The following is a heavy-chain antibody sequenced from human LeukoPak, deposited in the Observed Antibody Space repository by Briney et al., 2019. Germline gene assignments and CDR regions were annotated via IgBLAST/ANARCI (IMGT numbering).Heavy chain of an antibody. Sequence: SETLSLTCTVSGGSISSGGYYWSWIRQHPGKGLEWIGYIYYSGSTYYNPSLKSRVTISVDTSKNQFSLKLSSVTAADTAVYYCARVGLHGGYCSSTSCFDWFDPWGQGTLVTVSS. D-gene: IGHD2-2*01. CDR1: GGSISSGGYY. V-gene: IGHV4-31*03. CDR2: IYYSGST. J-gene: IGHJ5*02. CDR3: ARVGLHGGYCSSTSCFDWFDP.